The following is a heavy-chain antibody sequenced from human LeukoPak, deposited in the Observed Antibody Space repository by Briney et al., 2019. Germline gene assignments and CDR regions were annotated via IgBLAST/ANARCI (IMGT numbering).Heavy chain of an antibody. J-gene: IGHJ5*02. CDR1: GFTFSSYA. CDR3: ARDRRYYYDSSGYEPWFDP. Sequence: GRSLRLSCAASGFTFSSYAMSWVRQAPGKGLEWVAVISYNGSNKYYADSVKGRFTISRDNSKNTLYLQMTSLRAEDTTVYYWARDRRYYYDSSGYEPWFDPWGQGTLVTVSS. D-gene: IGHD3-22*01. V-gene: IGHV3-30-3*01. CDR2: ISYNGSNK.